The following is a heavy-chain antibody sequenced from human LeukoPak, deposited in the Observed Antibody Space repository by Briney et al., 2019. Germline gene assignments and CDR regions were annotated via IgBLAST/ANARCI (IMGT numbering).Heavy chain of an antibody. CDR3: ARAIRYKYNWFDP. Sequence: SETLSLTCTVSGGSISSYYWSWIRQPPGKGLEWIGYIYYSGSTNYNPSLKSRVTISVDTSKNQFSLKLSSVTAADTAVYYCARAIRYKYNWFDPWGQGTLVTVSS. J-gene: IGHJ5*02. CDR1: GGSISSYY. CDR2: IYYSGST. D-gene: IGHD1-14*01. V-gene: IGHV4-59*12.